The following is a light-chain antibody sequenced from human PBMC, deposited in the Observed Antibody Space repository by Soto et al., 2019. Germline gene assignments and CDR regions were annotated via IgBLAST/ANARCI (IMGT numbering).Light chain of an antibody. CDR2: GIS. CDR1: QSLTSY. CDR3: QQYNNWPLT. V-gene: IGKV3-15*01. Sequence: IVLTQSPATLSSFPGDRVTLSCRASQSLTSYLAWYQQKPDQAPRLLIYGISTRATDIPARFSGSGSGTEFTLTISSLQSEDFAVYYCQQYNNWPLTFGGGTKVDIK. J-gene: IGKJ4*01.